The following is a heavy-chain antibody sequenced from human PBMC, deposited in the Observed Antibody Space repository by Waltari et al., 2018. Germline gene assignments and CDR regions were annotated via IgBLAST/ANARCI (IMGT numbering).Heavy chain of an antibody. J-gene: IGHJ5*02. Sequence: RLQLPSSGPGLLNPSETLSLTCPLSSRSIPITHSFWGWIRQPPGKGLEWIGSINHSGNTYYNPSLKNGVTISVDRSKNQFSLKVNSVTAADTAVYYCVRDRERVALLNWFDPWGQGTLVTVSS. CDR2: INHSGNT. CDR3: VRDRERVALLNWFDP. CDR1: SRSIPITHSF. D-gene: IGHD2-15*01. V-gene: IGHV4-39*06.